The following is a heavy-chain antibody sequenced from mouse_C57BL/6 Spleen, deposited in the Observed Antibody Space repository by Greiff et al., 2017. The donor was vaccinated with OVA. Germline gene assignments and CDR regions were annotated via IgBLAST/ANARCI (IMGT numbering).Heavy chain of an antibody. D-gene: IGHD4-1*01. CDR1: GFTFSDYY. J-gene: IGHJ4*01. CDR2: ISNGGGRT. Sequence: EVMLVESGGGLVQPGGSLKLSCAASGFTFSDYYMYWVRQTPEKRLEWVAYISNGGGRTYYPDTVKGRFTISRDNAKNTLYLQMSRLKSEDTAMYYCARQTDYYAMDDWGQGTSVTVSS. CDR3: ARQTDYYAMDD. V-gene: IGHV5-12*01.